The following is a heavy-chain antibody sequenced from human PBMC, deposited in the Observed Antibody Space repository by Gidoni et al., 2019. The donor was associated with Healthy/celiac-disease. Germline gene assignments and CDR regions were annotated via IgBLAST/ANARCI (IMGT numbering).Heavy chain of an antibody. Sequence: QVQLVESGGGVVQPGRSLRLSCAASGFTFSSYAMHWVRQAPGKGLEWVAVISYDGSNKYYADSVKGRFTISRDNSKNTLYLQMNSLRAEDTAVYYCARGPSSGPDYWGQGTLVTVSS. J-gene: IGHJ4*02. D-gene: IGHD6-19*01. CDR2: ISYDGSNK. CDR1: GFTFSSYA. CDR3: ARGPSSGPDY. V-gene: IGHV3-30-3*01.